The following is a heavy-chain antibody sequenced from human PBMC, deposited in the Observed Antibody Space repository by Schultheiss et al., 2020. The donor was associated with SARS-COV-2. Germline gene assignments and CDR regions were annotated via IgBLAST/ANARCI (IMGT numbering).Heavy chain of an antibody. CDR3: ARVRSGYVDY. Sequence: SETLSLTCTVSGGSIKTYFWSWIRQPAGKGLEWIGRIYTSGSTNYNPSLKSRVTISVDTSKNQFSLKLSSVTAADTAVYYCARVRSGYVDYWGQGTLVTVSS. J-gene: IGHJ4*02. D-gene: IGHD1-26*01. CDR1: GGSIKTYF. CDR2: IYTSGST. V-gene: IGHV4-4*07.